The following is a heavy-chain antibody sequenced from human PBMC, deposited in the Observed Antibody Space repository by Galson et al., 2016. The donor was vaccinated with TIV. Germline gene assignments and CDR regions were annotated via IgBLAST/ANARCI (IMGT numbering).Heavy chain of an antibody. CDR2: IYHSGST. CDR1: GGSISSRDYY. V-gene: IGHV4-30-4*01. CDR3: ARDQDSGAYFDY. J-gene: IGHJ4*02. Sequence: TLSLTCTVSGGSISSRDYYWSWIRQPPGKGLEWVGYIYHSGSTHYNPSLKSRVAMSVDTSKNQFSLTLTSVTAADTAVYYCARDQDSGAYFDYWGQGTLVTVSS. D-gene: IGHD2-15*01.